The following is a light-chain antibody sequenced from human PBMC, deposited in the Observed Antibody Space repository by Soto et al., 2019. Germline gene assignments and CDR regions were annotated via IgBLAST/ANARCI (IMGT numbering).Light chain of an antibody. Sequence: EIVMTQSPATLSVSPGARATLSCRASQSVSSNLAWYQQYPGLAPRLLIYGASTSATGIPARFSGSGSGTEFTLTISSLQSEEFAVYYGQQYNNWPLTFGVGTKVEIK. V-gene: IGKV3D-15*01. CDR3: QQYNNWPLT. CDR1: QSVSSN. J-gene: IGKJ4*01. CDR2: GAS.